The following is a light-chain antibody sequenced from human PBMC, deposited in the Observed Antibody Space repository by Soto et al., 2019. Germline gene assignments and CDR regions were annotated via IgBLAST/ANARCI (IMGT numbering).Light chain of an antibody. CDR3: SSYIPTSVLYV. CDR2: DVT. J-gene: IGLJ1*01. Sequence: QSALTQPASVSGSPGQSITISCTGTSSDVGGYNYVSWYQHHPGKAPKFMIYDVTNRPSGVSDRFSGSKSGNTASLTISGLQAEDEADYYCSSYIPTSVLYVFGTGTKLTVL. V-gene: IGLV2-14*03. CDR1: SSDVGGYNY.